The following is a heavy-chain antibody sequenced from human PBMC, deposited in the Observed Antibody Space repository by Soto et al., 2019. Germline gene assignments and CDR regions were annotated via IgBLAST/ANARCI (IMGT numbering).Heavy chain of an antibody. Sequence: QEQLVESGGGVAQPGRSLRLSCAASGFTFTNYGMQWVRQAPGKGLEWVAVVWYDGINKHYAESVKGRFTISRDNSENXXXXXXXXXXXXXXXXYXXAXVXPYYASDYWGQGTLVTVSS. CDR2: VWYDGINK. D-gene: IGHD3-3*01. V-gene: IGHV3-33*01. J-gene: IGHJ4*02. CDR1: GFTFTNYG. CDR3: AXVXPYYASDY.